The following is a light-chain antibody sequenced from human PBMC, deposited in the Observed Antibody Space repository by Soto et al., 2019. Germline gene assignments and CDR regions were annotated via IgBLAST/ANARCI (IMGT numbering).Light chain of an antibody. CDR1: SSTFATNY. J-gene: IGLJ1*01. CDR2: RSD. Sequence: QSALTQPPSASGTPGQRVSISCSGDSSTFATNYVHWYQQLPGAAPKLLIYRSDQRPSGVPERFSGSKSGNTASLTISGLQAEDEADYYCCSYADRFVFGTGTKVTVL. V-gene: IGLV1-47*01. CDR3: CSYADRFV.